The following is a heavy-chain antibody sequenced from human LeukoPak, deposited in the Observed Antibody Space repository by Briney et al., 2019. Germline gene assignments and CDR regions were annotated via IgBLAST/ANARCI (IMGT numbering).Heavy chain of an antibody. J-gene: IGHJ6*03. V-gene: IGHV1-69*13. CDR2: IIPIFGTA. Sequence: SVKVPCKASGGTFSSYAISWVRQAPGQGLEWMGGIIPIFGTANYAQKFQGRVTITADESTSTAYMELSSLRSEDTAVYYCARINSHYYYYMDVWGKGTTVTVSS. CDR3: ARINSHYYYYMDV. CDR1: GGTFSSYA.